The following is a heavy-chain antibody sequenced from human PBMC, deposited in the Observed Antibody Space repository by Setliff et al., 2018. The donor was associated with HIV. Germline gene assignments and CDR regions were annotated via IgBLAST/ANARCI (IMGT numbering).Heavy chain of an antibody. Sequence: LRLSCAASGFTFSTYGMGWVRQAPGKGLKWVSSISRSSSYIYYSDSVKGRFTISRDNAGNSLYLQMNSLRVEDTALYYCARILGASYYYAMDVWGQGTTVTVSS. D-gene: IGHD1-26*01. J-gene: IGHJ6*02. CDR1: GFTFSTYG. CDR2: ISRSSSYI. CDR3: ARILGASYYYAMDV. V-gene: IGHV3-21*01.